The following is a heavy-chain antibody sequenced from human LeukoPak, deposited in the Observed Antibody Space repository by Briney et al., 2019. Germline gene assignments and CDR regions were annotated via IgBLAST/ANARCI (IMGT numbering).Heavy chain of an antibody. J-gene: IGHJ4*02. CDR3: ARAGSSGWYYFDY. CDR2: IYTSGST. D-gene: IGHD6-19*01. CDR1: GGSISSYY. V-gene: IGHV4-4*07. Sequence: PSETLSLTCTVSGGSISSYYWSWIRQPAGKGLEWIGRIYTSGSTNYNPPLKSRVTISVDKSKNQFSLKLSSVTAADTAVYYCARAGSSGWYYFDYWGQGTLVTVSS.